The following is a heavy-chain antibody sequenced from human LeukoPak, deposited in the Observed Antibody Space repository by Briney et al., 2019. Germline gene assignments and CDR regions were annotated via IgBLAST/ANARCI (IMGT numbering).Heavy chain of an antibody. J-gene: IGHJ4*02. V-gene: IGHV1-8*01. CDR2: MNYNSGNT. CDR3: ARAFEGVATIDY. CDR1: GYTFTSFD. Sequence: GASVKVSCKASGYTFTSFDINWVRQATGQGLEWMGWMNYNSGNTGYAQKFQGRVIMTRNISISTAYMELSSLRSEDTAVYYCARAFEGVATIDYWGQGTLVTVSS. D-gene: IGHD5-12*01.